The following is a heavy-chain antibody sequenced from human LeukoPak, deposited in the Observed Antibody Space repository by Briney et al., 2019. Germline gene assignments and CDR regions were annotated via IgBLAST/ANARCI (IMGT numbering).Heavy chain of an antibody. Sequence: SETLSLTCAVYGGSFSGYYWSWIRQPPGKGLEWIGEINHSGSTNHNPSLKSRVTISVDTSKNQFSLKLSSVTAADTAVYYCARDTGTTVTHYYYGMDVWGQGTTVTVSS. V-gene: IGHV4-34*01. D-gene: IGHD4-17*01. CDR1: GGSFSGYY. CDR2: INHSGST. J-gene: IGHJ6*02. CDR3: ARDTGTTVTHYYYGMDV.